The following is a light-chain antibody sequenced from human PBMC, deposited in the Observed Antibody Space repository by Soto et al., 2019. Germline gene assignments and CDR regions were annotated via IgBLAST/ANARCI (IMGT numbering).Light chain of an antibody. CDR2: EDN. Sequence: QSALTQPASVSGSPGQSITISCTGTSSDVGSYNLVSWYQQHPGKAPQLMIYEDNKRPSGVSGRFSGSKSGNTASLTISGLQTEDEADYYCCSYAGSSTYVFGTGTKHTVL. CDR1: SSDVGSYNL. J-gene: IGLJ1*01. CDR3: CSYAGSSTYV. V-gene: IGLV2-23*01.